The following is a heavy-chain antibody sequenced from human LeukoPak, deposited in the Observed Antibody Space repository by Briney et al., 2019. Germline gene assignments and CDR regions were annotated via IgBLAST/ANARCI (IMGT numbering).Heavy chain of an antibody. CDR1: GYTFTSYG. J-gene: IGHJ4*02. Sequence: GASVKVSCKASGYTFTSYGISWVRQAPGQGLEWMGWISAYNGNTNYAQKLQGRVTMTTDTSTSTAYMELRSLRSDDTAVYYCARDSPSYQLLVSPVDYWGQGTLVTVSS. D-gene: IGHD2-2*01. CDR3: ARDSPSYQLLVSPVDY. CDR2: ISAYNGNT. V-gene: IGHV1-18*04.